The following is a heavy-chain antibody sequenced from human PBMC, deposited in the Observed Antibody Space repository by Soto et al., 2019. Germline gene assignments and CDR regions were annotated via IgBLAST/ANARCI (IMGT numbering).Heavy chain of an antibody. CDR1: GFTFRNSG. CDR2: ISYDGSDE. CDR3: AKKVPHDYGDNSENYFDF. J-gene: IGHJ4*02. Sequence: QVQLVESVGGVVQPGRSLRLSCAASGFTFRNSGMHWVRQAPGKGLEWVSFISYDGSDEYYVDSVKGRFTISRDNSKNTLYLQMNSLRAEDTAVYYCAKKVPHDYGDNSENYFDFWGQGALVTVSS. V-gene: IGHV3-30*18. D-gene: IGHD4-17*01.